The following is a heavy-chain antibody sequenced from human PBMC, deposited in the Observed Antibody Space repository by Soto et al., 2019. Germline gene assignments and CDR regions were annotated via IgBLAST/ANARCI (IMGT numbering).Heavy chain of an antibody. J-gene: IGHJ6*02. CDR2: IGTRGRTI. D-gene: IGHD4-4*01. CDR1: GFTFSSYE. Sequence: PGGSLRLSCAASGFTFSSYEMNWVRQAPGKGLEWVSYIGTRGRTIYYADSVKGRFTISRDNAKNSLYLQMNSLRAEDTAVYYCARDPAIYSGKFDYGLDVWGQGTTVTVSS. V-gene: IGHV3-48*03. CDR3: ARDPAIYSGKFDYGLDV.